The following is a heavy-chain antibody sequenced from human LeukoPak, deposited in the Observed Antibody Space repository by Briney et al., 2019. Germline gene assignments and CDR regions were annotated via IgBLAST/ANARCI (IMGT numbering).Heavy chain of an antibody. V-gene: IGHV4-34*01. CDR1: GGSFSGYY. J-gene: IGHJ4*02. D-gene: IGHD3-16*02. CDR3: ASRDYVWVSYRPKKGFDY. Sequence: SETLSLTCAVYGGSFSGYYWSWIRQPPGKGLEWIGEINHSGSTNYNPSLKSRVTISVDKSKNQFSLKLSSVTAADTAVYYCASRDYVWVSYRPKKGFDYWGQGTLVTVSS. CDR2: INHSGST.